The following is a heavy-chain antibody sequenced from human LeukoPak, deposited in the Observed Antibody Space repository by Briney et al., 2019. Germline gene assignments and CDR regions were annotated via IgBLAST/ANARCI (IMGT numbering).Heavy chain of an antibody. V-gene: IGHV4-39*01. D-gene: IGHD2-21*02. CDR1: SDSIYSSNYY. CDR2: IYYSGST. J-gene: IGHJ4*02. CDR3: ARAAYCGGDCYLFDY. Sequence: SEPLSLTCTVSSDSIYSSNYYWGWIRQPPGKGLEWIESIYYSGSTYYNSSLKSRVTISVDTSKNQFSLKLSSLTAADTAVYYCARAAYCGGDCYLFDYWGQGTLVTVFS.